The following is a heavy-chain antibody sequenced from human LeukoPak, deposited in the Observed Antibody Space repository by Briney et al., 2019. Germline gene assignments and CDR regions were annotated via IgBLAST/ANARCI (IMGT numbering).Heavy chain of an antibody. Sequence: ASVKVSCKASGYTFTGYYMHWVRQAPGQGLEWMGWINPNSVGTNYAQKFQGRVTMTRDTSISTAYMELSRLRSDDTAAYYCATGGVKSRDCGGDCYFEGIWGQGTMVTVSS. CDR3: ATGGVKSRDCGGDCYFEGI. CDR2: INPNSVGT. J-gene: IGHJ3*02. D-gene: IGHD2-21*01. V-gene: IGHV1-2*02. CDR1: GYTFTGYY.